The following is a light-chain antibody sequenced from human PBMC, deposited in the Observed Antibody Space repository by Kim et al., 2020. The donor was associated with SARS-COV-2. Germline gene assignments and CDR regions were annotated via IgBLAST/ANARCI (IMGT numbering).Light chain of an antibody. CDR3: YSYAGSNNFV. CDR1: SSDVGGYNY. CDR2: EVF. V-gene: IGLV2-8*01. J-gene: IGLJ1*01. Sequence: QSALTQPPSASGSPGQSVTLSCTGTSSDVGGYNYVSWFQQHPGKAPKLLIYEVFKRPSGVPDRFSGSKSGNTASLTVSGLQAEDEADYYCYSYAGSNNFVFGTGTKVTVL.